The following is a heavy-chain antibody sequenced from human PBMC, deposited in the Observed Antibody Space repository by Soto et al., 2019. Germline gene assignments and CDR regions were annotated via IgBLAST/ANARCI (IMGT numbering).Heavy chain of an antibody. J-gene: IGHJ6*02. D-gene: IGHD3-10*01. CDR2: IYPDDSDT. CDR1: GYSFTNYW. V-gene: IGHV5-51*07. CDR3: ARRPSEFYGVDV. Sequence: SLKISCKGSGYSFTNYWIGWVHQMPGKGLEWMGIIYPDDSDTRYSPSFQGQVTISADKSISTAYLQWSSLKASDTAMYFCARRPSEFYGVDVWGQGTTVTAP.